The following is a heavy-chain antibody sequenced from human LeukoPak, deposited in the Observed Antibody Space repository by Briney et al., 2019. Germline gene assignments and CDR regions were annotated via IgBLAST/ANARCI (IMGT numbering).Heavy chain of an antibody. Sequence: PSQTLSLTCTVSGGSISSGSYYWSWIRQPPGKGLEWIGSIYHSGSTYYNPSLKSRVTISVDTSKNQFSLKLSSVTAADTAVYYCARVPIRVFAFDIWGQGTMVTVSS. CDR1: GGSISSGSYY. V-gene: IGHV4-39*07. CDR3: ARVPIRVFAFDI. D-gene: IGHD3-3*01. J-gene: IGHJ3*02. CDR2: IYHSGST.